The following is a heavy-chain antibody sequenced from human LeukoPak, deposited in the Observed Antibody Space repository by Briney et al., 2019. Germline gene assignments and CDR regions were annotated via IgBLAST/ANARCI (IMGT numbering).Heavy chain of an antibody. J-gene: IGHJ4*02. CDR1: GFTFSSYS. CDR3: ARGDIVVVVAATQSDY. D-gene: IGHD2-15*01. V-gene: IGHV3-21*01. CDR2: ISSSSSYI. Sequence: PGGSLRLSCAASGFTFSSYSMNWVRQAPGKGLEWVSSISSSSSYIYYADSVKGRFTISRDNAKNSLYLQMNSRRAEDTAVYYCARGDIVVVVAATQSDYWGQGPLVTVSS.